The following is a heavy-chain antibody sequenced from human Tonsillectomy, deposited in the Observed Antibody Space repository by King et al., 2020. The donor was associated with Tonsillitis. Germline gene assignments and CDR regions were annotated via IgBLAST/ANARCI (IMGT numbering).Heavy chain of an antibody. CDR3: ARPYDSSAYFNY. CDR1: GGSISSSSYY. D-gene: IGHD3-22*01. J-gene: IGHJ4*02. V-gene: IGHV4-39*01. Sequence: QLQESGPGLVKPSETLSLTCTVSGGSISSSSYYWGWIRQPPGKGLEWIGTIYYSGSTYYNPSLKSRVTISADTSRNLFSLRLGSVTAADTAVYYCARPYDSSAYFNYWGQGTLVTVSS. CDR2: IYYSGST.